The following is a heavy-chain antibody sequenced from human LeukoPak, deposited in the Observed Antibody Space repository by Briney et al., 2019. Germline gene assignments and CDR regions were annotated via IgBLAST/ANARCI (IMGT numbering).Heavy chain of an antibody. CDR1: GYTFTNYW. Sequence: GESLKISCKGSGYTFTNYWVGWVRQMPGKGLEWMGIIYPGDSDTRYSPSFQGQVTISADKSISTAYLQWSSLKASDTAVYYCARLRGRQTTDAFDIWGQGTVVTVSS. CDR3: ARLRGRQTTDAFDI. J-gene: IGHJ3*02. D-gene: IGHD1/OR15-1a*01. CDR2: IYPGDSDT. V-gene: IGHV5-51*01.